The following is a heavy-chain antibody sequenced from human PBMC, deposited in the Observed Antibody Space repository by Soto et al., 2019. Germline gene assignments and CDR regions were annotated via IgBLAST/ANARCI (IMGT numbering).Heavy chain of an antibody. CDR1: GFTFSLYT. J-gene: IGHJ6*02. CDR3: VTLCGGSCYFGVDV. CDR2: ISSATSDI. D-gene: IGHD2-15*01. Sequence: VGSLTLYCAASGFTFSLYTMTWVRQAPGKGLEWVASISSATSDIYYADSVRGRFTISRDNARNSHYLQMNSLTGEDTASYYCVTLCGGSCYFGVDVWGQGTTVTVSS. V-gene: IGHV3-21*06.